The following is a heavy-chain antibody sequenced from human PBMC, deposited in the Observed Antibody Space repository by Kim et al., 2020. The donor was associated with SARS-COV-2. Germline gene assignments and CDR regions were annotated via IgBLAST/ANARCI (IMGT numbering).Heavy chain of an antibody. CDR2: ISWNSGSI. V-gene: IGHV3-9*01. D-gene: IGHD6-19*01. CDR1: GFTFDDYA. J-gene: IGHJ3*02. CDR3: AKDVSGGSGWYLDAFDI. Sequence: GGSLRLSCAASGFTFDDYAMHWVRQAPGKGLEWVSGISWNSGSIGYADSVKGRFTISRDNAKNSLYLQMNSLRAEDTALYYCAKDVSGGSGWYLDAFDIWGQGTMVTVSS.